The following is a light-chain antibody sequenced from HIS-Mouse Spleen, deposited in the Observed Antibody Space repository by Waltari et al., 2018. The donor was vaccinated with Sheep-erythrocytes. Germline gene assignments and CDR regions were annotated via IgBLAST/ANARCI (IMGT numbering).Light chain of an antibody. Sequence: QSALTQPASVSGAPGQSITIPCTGTSSDVGGYHYVSWYQQHPGKAPELMIYEVSNRPSGVSNRFSGSKSGNTASLTISGLQAEDEADYYCSSYTSSSTQVFGGGTKLTVL. CDR2: EVS. CDR3: SSYTSSSTQV. J-gene: IGLJ2*01. CDR1: SSDVGGYHY. V-gene: IGLV2-14*01.